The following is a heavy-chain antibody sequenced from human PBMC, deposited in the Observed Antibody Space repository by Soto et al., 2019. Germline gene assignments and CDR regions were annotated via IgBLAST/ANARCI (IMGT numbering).Heavy chain of an antibody. Sequence: EVQLVESGGGLVQPGGSLRLSCAVSGFTFSSYWMGWVRQAPGKGLEWVANIKQDGSATFYVDSVKGRFTISRDNAKKSLFLQMNSLRVEDTAVYFCATQGEVWLQFDSWGQGTLVTVSS. V-gene: IGHV3-7*03. CDR1: GFTFSSYW. CDR3: ATQGEVWLQFDS. J-gene: IGHJ4*02. CDR2: IKQDGSAT. D-gene: IGHD3-16*01.